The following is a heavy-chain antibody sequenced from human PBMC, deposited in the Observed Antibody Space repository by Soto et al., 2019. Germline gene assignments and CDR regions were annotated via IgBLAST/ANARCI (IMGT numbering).Heavy chain of an antibody. CDR1: GFTFSSYG. V-gene: IGHV3-30*18. D-gene: IGHD3-10*01. CDR3: AKGGRGSGSYYNVGAFDI. CDR2: ISYDGSNK. J-gene: IGHJ3*02. Sequence: PGGSLRLSCAASGFTFSSYGMHWVRQAPGKGLESVAVISYDGSNKYYADSVKGRFTISRDNSKNTLYLQMNSLRAEDTAVYYCAKGGRGSGSYYNVGAFDIWGQGTMVTV.